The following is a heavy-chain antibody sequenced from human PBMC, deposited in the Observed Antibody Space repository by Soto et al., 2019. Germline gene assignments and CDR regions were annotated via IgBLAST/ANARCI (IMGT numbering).Heavy chain of an antibody. Sequence: ASVKVSCKASGYTFTIYYMHWVRQATGQGLEWMGIINPSGGSTSYAQKFQGRVTMTRDTSTSTVYMELSSLRSEDTAVYYCARANMKTIAAAGTDYYYGMDVWGQGTTVPVSS. CDR1: GYTFTIYY. CDR3: ARANMKTIAAAGTDYYYGMDV. D-gene: IGHD6-13*01. CDR2: INPSGGST. V-gene: IGHV1-46*01. J-gene: IGHJ6*02.